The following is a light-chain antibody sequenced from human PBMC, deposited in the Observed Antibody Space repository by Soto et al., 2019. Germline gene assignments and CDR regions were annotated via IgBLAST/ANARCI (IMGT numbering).Light chain of an antibody. J-gene: IGLJ2*01. CDR1: ISDVGAYNF. CDR2: DVS. CDR3: SSYRAISTLI. Sequence: QSALTQPASVSGSPGQSITISCTGTISDVGAYNFVSWYQQHPGSAPKLMIYDVSNRPSGVSNRFSGSKSGNTASLTISGLQTEDEAEYYCSSYRAISTLIFCGGTKLTVL. V-gene: IGLV2-14*03.